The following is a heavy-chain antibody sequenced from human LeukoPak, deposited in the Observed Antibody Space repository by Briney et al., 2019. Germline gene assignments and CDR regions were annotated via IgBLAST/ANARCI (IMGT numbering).Heavy chain of an antibody. Sequence: PSETLSLTCTVSGYSISSGYYWGWIRQPPGKGLEWIGSIYYSGSTDYNPSLKSRVIISVDTSKNQFSLSLISVTAADTAVYYCARDGVSALNLYSDLWGRGTLVTVSS. V-gene: IGHV4-38-2*02. CDR2: IYYSGST. J-gene: IGHJ2*01. D-gene: IGHD3-3*01. CDR1: GYSISSGYY. CDR3: ARDGVSALNLYSDL.